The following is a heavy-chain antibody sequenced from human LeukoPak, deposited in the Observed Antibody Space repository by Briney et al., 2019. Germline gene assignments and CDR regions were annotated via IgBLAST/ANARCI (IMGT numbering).Heavy chain of an antibody. J-gene: IGHJ4*02. CDR3: ARGSIAVAGIFDY. CDR1: GGSISSYY. D-gene: IGHD6-19*01. V-gene: IGHV4-59*01. Sequence: SETLSLTCTVSGGSISSYYWSWIRQPPGKGLEWIGYIYYSGSTNYNPSLKSRVTISVDTSKNQFSLNLSSVTAADTAVYSCARGSIAVAGIFDYWGQGTLVTVSS. CDR2: IYYSGST.